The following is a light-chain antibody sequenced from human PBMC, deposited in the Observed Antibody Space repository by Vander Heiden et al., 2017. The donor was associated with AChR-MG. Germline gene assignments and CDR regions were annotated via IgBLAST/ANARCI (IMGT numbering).Light chain of an antibody. Sequence: NFMLTQPHSASDSPEKTVTISCTGSSGSISSNYVQWYQQRPDSAPTTVIYEDNQRPSGVPDRFSGSIDSSSNSASLTISGLKTEDEADYYCQSYDSSNLWVFGGGTKLTVL. V-gene: IGLV6-57*02. CDR2: EDN. CDR1: SGSISSNY. CDR3: QSYDSSNLWV. J-gene: IGLJ3*02.